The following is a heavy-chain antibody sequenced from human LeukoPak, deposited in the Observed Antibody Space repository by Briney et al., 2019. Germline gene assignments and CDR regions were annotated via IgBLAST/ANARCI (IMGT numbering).Heavy chain of an antibody. D-gene: IGHD6-13*01. V-gene: IGHV4-34*01. CDR3: ARGVGCIAAAGTAFDY. Sequence: PSETLSLTCAVYGGSFSGYYWSWIRQPPGKGLEWIGEINHSGSTNYNPSLKSRVTISVDTSKNQFSLKLSSVTAADTAVYYCARGVGCIAAAGTAFDYWGQGTLVAVSS. J-gene: IGHJ4*02. CDR1: GGSFSGYY. CDR2: INHSGST.